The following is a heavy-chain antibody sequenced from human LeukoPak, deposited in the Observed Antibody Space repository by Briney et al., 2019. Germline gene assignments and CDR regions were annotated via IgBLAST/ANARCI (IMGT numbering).Heavy chain of an antibody. CDR3: ARDRQLGSSGYYAAY. CDR1: GYTFSSYG. Sequence: GASVKVSCKASGYTFSSYGISWVRQAPGQGLEWMGWISAYNGNTNYAQKVQGRVTLTTETSTSTAYMELRSLRSDDMAVYYCARDRQLGSSGYYAAYWGQGTLVSVSS. V-gene: IGHV1-18*03. CDR2: ISAYNGNT. D-gene: IGHD3-22*01. J-gene: IGHJ4*02.